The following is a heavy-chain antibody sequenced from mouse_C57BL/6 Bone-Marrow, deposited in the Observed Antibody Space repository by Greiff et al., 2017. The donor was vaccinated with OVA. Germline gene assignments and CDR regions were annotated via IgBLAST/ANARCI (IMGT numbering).Heavy chain of an antibody. CDR1: GYTFTSYG. Sequence: QVHVKQSGAELARPGASVKLSCKASGYTFTSYGISWVKQRTGQGLEWIGEIYPRSGNTYYNEKFKGKATLTADKSSSTAYMELRSLTSEDSAVYFCARRDWGFAYWGQGTLVTVSA. V-gene: IGHV1-81*01. D-gene: IGHD4-1*01. CDR2: IYPRSGNT. CDR3: ARRDWGFAY. J-gene: IGHJ3*01.